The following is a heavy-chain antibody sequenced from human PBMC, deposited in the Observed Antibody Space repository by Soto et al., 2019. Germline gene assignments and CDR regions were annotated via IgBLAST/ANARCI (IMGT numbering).Heavy chain of an antibody. CDR2: IHHSVST. CDR1: GDSISGTNW. Sequence: QVQLQESGPGLVQPSGTLSLTCAVSGDSISGTNWWSCVRQPPGKGLQWIGEIHHSVSTNYNPSLKSRVTISVDRSKNQFSLNLNSVTAADTAVYVCARYRAASGTYSFDYWGQGALVTVSS. V-gene: IGHV4-4*02. J-gene: IGHJ4*02. D-gene: IGHD6-13*01. CDR3: ARYRAASGTYSFDY.